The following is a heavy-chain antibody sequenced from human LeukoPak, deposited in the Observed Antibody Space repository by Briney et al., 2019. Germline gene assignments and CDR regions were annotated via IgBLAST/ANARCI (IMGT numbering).Heavy chain of an antibody. Sequence: GGSLRLSCAASGFTLKIYPMHWVRQAPGKGLEWLSVISHDGSDKNNTDSVKGRFIISRDNSKNTLYLQLNSLRPEDTAMYYCAREGVQTTADAFDIWGLGTMVIVSS. CDR3: AREGVQTTADAFDI. CDR2: ISHDGSDK. J-gene: IGHJ3*02. CDR1: GFTLKIYP. D-gene: IGHD3-10*01. V-gene: IGHV3-30*04.